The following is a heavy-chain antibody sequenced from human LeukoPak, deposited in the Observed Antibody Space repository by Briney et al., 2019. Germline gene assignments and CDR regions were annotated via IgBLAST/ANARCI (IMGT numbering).Heavy chain of an antibody. V-gene: IGHV4-59*01. CDR3: ASLTFGYNNYFDP. Sequence: SEALSLTCAVPGGSISTYYWSWIRQPPGKGLGWVGYIYYRGSTKYNPSLKSRVTISVDTSKNQFSLRLSSVTAADTAVYYCASLTFGYNNYFDPWGQGTPVTVS. CDR1: GGSISTYY. D-gene: IGHD5-24*01. CDR2: IYYRGST. J-gene: IGHJ5*02.